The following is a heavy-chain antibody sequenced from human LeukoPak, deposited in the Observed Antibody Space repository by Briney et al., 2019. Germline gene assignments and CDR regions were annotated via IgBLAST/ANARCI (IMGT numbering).Heavy chain of an antibody. J-gene: IGHJ6*02. Sequence: RAASVKVSCKASGYTFTSYGISWVRQAPGQGLEWMGGIIPIFGTANYAQKFQGRVTITADESTSTAYMELSSLRSEDTAVYYCAREMGSGSYGYYYYGMDVWGQGTTVTVSS. V-gene: IGHV1-69*13. CDR2: IIPIFGTA. CDR1: GYTFTSYG. D-gene: IGHD3-10*01. CDR3: AREMGSGSYGYYYYGMDV.